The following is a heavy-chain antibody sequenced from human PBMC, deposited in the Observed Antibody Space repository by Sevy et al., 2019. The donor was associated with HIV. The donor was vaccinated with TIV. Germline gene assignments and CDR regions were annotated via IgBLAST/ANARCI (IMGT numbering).Heavy chain of an antibody. V-gene: IGHV4-34*01. Sequence: SETLSLTCAVYGGSFSGYYWSWIRQPPGKGLEWVGEINHSGSANYNPSLKSRVTISVDTSDNQFFLKLSSVTAADTAVYYCARHCSGSSCSHAFDIWGQGTMVTVSS. CDR2: INHSGSA. CDR1: GGSFSGYY. CDR3: ARHCSGSSCSHAFDI. J-gene: IGHJ3*02. D-gene: IGHD2-2*01.